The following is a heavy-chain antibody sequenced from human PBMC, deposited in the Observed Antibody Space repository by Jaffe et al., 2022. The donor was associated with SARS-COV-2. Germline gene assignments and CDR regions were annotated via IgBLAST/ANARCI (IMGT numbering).Heavy chain of an antibody. J-gene: IGHJ4*02. D-gene: IGHD6-13*01. CDR2: ISSSSSYT. V-gene: IGHV3-11*06. CDR1: GFTFSDYY. Sequence: QVQLVESGGGLVKPGGSLRLSCAASGFTFSDYYMSWIRQAPGKGLEWVSYISSSSSYTNYADSVKGRFTISRDNAKNSLYLQMNSLRAEDTAVYYCARDWEGIAAAPAGYWGQGTLVTVSS. CDR3: ARDWEGIAAAPAGY.